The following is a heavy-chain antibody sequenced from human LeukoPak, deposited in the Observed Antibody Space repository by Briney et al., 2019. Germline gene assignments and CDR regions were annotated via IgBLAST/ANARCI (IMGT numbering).Heavy chain of an antibody. J-gene: IGHJ6*02. V-gene: IGHV1-46*01. D-gene: IGHD4-23*01. CDR2: INPSGGST. Sequence: GASVKVSCKASGYTFTSYYMHWVRQAPGQGLEWMGIINPSGGSTSYAQKFQGRVTMTRDTSTSTVYMELSSLRSEDTAVYYCARARYGGNPLGENYYYGVDVWGQGTTVTVSS. CDR1: GYTFTSYY. CDR3: ARARYGGNPLGENYYYGVDV.